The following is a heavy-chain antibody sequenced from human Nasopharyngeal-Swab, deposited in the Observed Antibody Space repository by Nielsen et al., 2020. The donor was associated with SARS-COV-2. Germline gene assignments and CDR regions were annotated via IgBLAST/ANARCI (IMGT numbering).Heavy chain of an antibody. V-gene: IGHV4-31*03. Sequence: SETLSLTCTVSGGSISSGGYYWSWIRQHPGKGLEWIGYIYYSGSTYYNPSLKSRVTISVDTSKNQFSLKLSSVTAEDTAVYYCARDGYGPGWFDPWGQGTLVTVSS. CDR1: GGSISSGGYY. D-gene: IGHD5-18*01. CDR3: ARDGYGPGWFDP. J-gene: IGHJ5*02. CDR2: IYYSGST.